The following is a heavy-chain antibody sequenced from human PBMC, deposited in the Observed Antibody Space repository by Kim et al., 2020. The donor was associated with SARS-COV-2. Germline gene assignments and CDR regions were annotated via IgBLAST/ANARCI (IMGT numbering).Heavy chain of an antibody. CDR3: ARGYRLPSSSSWQRFDY. CDR1: GGSFSGYY. J-gene: IGHJ4*02. Sequence: SETLSLTCAVYGGSFSGYYWSWIRQPPGKGLEWIGEINHSGSTNYNPSLKSRVTISVDTSKNQFSLKLSSVTAADTAVYYCARGYRLPSSSSWQRFDYWGQGTLVTVSS. D-gene: IGHD6-6*01. V-gene: IGHV4-34*01. CDR2: INHSGST.